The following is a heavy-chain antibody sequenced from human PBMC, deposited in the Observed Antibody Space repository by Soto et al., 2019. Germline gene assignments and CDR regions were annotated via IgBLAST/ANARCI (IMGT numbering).Heavy chain of an antibody. J-gene: IGHJ6*01. CDR3: ASGIDFYYAMDV. CDR1: GYSISSGYY. V-gene: IGHV4-38-2*01. Sequence: PSETLSLTCAVSGYSISSGYYWGWIRQPPGKGLEWIGSIYHSGSTYYNASLKSRVTISVDTSKNQFSLKLTSVTDADTAVYYRASGIDFYYAMDVWGQGTTVTVSS. CDR2: IYHSGST.